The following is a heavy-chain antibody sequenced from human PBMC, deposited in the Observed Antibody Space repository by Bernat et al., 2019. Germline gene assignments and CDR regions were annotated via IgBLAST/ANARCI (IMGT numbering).Heavy chain of an antibody. CDR3: ARELDAFDI. V-gene: IGHV3-48*01. CDR2: ISSSSSTI. CDR1: GFTFSSYS. J-gene: IGHJ3*02. Sequence: EVQLVESGGGLVQPGGSLRLSCAASGFTFSSYSMNWVRQAPGKGLEWVSYISSSSSTIYYADSVKGRFTISRDNAKNSLYLQMNSLRAEDTAVYYCARELDAFDIWGQGTMVTVSS.